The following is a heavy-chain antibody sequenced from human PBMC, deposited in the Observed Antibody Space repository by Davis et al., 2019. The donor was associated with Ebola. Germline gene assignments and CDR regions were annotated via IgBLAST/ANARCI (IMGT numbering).Heavy chain of an antibody. J-gene: IGHJ6*02. CDR2: IYSGGST. CDR3: ATRLRFLESIENYHQYVVDV. Sequence: PGGSLRPSCAASGFTVSSNYMSWVRQAPGKGLEWVSAIYSGGSTYYADSVKGRFTISRDNSKNTIFLQMNSLRVEDTAVYYCATRLRFLESIENYHQYVVDVWGQGTTVTVSS. V-gene: IGHV3-53*01. D-gene: IGHD3-3*01. CDR1: GFTVSSNY.